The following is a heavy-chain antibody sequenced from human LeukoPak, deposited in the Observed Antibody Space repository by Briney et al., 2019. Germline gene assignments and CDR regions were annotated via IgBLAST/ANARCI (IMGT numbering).Heavy chain of an antibody. CDR1: GYTFTCSY. J-gene: IGHJ4*02. CDR3: AKYYYDSYEGYYFDY. Sequence: AAVKVSCKASGYTFTCSYMHGVRQAPGQRREGMGWINPNSGGTNFAQKFQGRVTINRPASINTAYMELSRLKSDDTPFYHCAKYYYDSYEGYYFDYWGQGTLVTVSS. D-gene: IGHD3-22*01. V-gene: IGHV1-2*02. CDR2: INPNSGGT.